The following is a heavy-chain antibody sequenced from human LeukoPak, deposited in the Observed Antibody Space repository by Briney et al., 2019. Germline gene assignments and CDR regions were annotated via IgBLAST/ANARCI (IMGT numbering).Heavy chain of an antibody. Sequence: GGSLRLSCAASGFTFSNYAMTWVRQAPGKGLEWVSAISGSGGSTYYADSVKGRFTISRDNSKNTLYLRMNSLRAEDTAVYYCAEPEGGYYDIRPDWGQGTLVTVSS. J-gene: IGHJ4*02. CDR2: ISGSGGST. CDR3: AEPEGGYYDIRPD. CDR1: GFTFSNYA. V-gene: IGHV3-23*01. D-gene: IGHD3-22*01.